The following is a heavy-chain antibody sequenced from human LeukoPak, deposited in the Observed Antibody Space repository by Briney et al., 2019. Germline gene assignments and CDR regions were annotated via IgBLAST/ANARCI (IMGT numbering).Heavy chain of an antibody. V-gene: IGHV4-59*08. CDR1: GGSISSYY. CDR2: IYYSGST. Sequence: PSETLSLTCTVSGGSISSYYWSWIRQPPGKGLEWIGYIYYSGSTNYNPSLKSRVTVSVDTSKNQFSLKLSSVTAADTAVYYCAAPTWAFDIWGQGTMVTVSS. CDR3: AAPTWAFDI. J-gene: IGHJ3*02.